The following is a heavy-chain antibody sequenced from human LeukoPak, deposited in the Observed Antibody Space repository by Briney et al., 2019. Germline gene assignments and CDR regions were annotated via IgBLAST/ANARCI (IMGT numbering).Heavy chain of an antibody. V-gene: IGHV3-53*01. CDR3: ARVWELSFDH. Sequence: GGSLRLSCAASGFTVSTDHMSWVRQAPGKGLEWVAISYSEEWVPISNSGGSSQYAESVKGRFTISRDNSRNTLSLQMKSLRAEDTALYYCARVWELSFDHWGQGTLVTVSS. J-gene: IGHJ4*02. D-gene: IGHD1-26*01. CDR2: SYSEEWVPISNSGGSS. CDR1: GFTVSTDH.